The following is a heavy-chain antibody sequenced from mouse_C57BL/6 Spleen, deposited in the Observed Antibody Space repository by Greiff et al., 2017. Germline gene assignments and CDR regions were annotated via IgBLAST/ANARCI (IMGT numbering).Heavy chain of an antibody. J-gene: IGHJ2*01. Sequence: VQLQQPGAELVRPGSSVKLSCKASGYTFTSSWMDWVKQRPGQGLEWIGNIYPSDSETHYNQKFKDKATLTVDKSSSTAYMQLSSLTSEDSAVYYCARNYGSFDYWGQGTTLTVSS. CDR3: ARNYGSFDY. D-gene: IGHD1-1*01. CDR2: IYPSDSET. CDR1: GYTFTSSW. V-gene: IGHV1-61*01.